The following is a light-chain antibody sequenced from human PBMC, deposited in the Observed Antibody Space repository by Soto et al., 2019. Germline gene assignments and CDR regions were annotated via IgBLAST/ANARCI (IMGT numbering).Light chain of an antibody. CDR2: GAS. CDR3: QQYNNWPTWT. J-gene: IGKJ1*01. V-gene: IGKV3-15*01. Sequence: EIVMTQSPATLSVSPGERATLSCRASQSVSSNLAWYQQKPGQAPRLLIYGASTRATGIPARFSGSGSGTEFTLTISSLQSEDCAVYYCQQYNNWPTWTFGQGTKVEI. CDR1: QSVSSN.